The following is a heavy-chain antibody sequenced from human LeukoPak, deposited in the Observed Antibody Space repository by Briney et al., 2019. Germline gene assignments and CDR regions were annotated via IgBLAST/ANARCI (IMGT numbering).Heavy chain of an antibody. D-gene: IGHD6-19*01. CDR1: GFTFSSYG. V-gene: IGHV3-30*18. J-gene: IGHJ6*02. CDR2: ISYDGSNK. Sequence: GGSLRLSCAASGFTFSSYGMHWVRQAPGKWLEWVAVISYDGSNKYYADSVKGRFTISRDNSKNTLYLQMNSLRAEDTAVYYCAKDTQGVAVAGTDYYYGMDVWGQGTTVTVSS. CDR3: AKDTQGVAVAGTDYYYGMDV.